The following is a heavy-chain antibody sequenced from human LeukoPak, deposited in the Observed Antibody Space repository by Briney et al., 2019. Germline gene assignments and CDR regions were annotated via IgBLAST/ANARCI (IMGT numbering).Heavy chain of an antibody. CDR2: INPSGGST. CDR1: GYTFTSYY. D-gene: IGHD3-10*01. CDR3: AKAPYREVRGVIIWFDP. J-gene: IGHJ5*02. Sequence: ASVKVSCKASGYTFTSYYMHWVRQAPGQGLEWMGIINPSGGSTSYAQKFQGRVTMTRDMSTSTVYMELSSLRSEDTAVYYCAKAPYREVRGVIIWFDPWGQGTLVTVSS. V-gene: IGHV1-46*01.